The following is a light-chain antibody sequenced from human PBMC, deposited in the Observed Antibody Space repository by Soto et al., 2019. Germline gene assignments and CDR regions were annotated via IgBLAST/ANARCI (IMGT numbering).Light chain of an antibody. Sequence: EIVLTQSPATLSLSPGERATLSCRASQSISIYLAWYQQKPGQAPRLLIYDTSNRATGVPARFSGSGSGTDFTLTISSLEPEDFAVYYCQQRSNWPPITFGRGTRLEMK. CDR1: QSISIY. CDR3: QQRSNWPPIT. J-gene: IGKJ5*01. CDR2: DTS. V-gene: IGKV3-11*01.